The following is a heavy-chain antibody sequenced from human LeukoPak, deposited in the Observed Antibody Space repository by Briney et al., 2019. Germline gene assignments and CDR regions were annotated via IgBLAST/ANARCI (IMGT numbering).Heavy chain of an antibody. CDR3: ARLSPAYCGGDCYPLFFDY. CDR2: IYYSGST. D-gene: IGHD2-21*01. Sequence: SETLCLTCTVSGGSISSSSYYWGWIRQPPGKGLEWIGSIYYSGSTHYNPSLKSRVTISVDTSKNQFSLKLSSVTAADTAVYYCARLSPAYCGGDCYPLFFDYWGQGTLVTVSS. CDR1: GGSISSSSYY. J-gene: IGHJ4*02. V-gene: IGHV4-39*01.